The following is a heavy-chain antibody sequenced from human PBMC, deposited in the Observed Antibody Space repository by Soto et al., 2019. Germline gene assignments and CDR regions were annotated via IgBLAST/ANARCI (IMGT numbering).Heavy chain of an antibody. D-gene: IGHD6-19*01. J-gene: IGHJ5*02. Sequence: EVQLVESGGGLVKPGGSLRLSCAASGFTFSSYSMNWVRQAPGKGREWVSSISSSSSYIYYADSVKGRFTISRDNAKNSLYLQMNSLRAEDTAVYYCARMLAVAGSSGWFDPWGQGTLVTVSS. CDR2: ISSSSSYI. CDR1: GFTFSSYS. CDR3: ARMLAVAGSSGWFDP. V-gene: IGHV3-21*01.